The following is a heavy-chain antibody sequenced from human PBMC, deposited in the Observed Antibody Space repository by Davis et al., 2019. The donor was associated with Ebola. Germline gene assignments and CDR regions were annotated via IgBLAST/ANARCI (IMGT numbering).Heavy chain of an antibody. V-gene: IGHV1-18*04. CDR2: INPHNGNT. J-gene: IGHJ6*02. Sequence: AASVKVSCKASGYTFTNYGITWVRQAPGQGLEWMGWINPHNGNTNYAQNVQGRVIMTSDTATTTAYMEVGSLRSDDTAVYYCANNPNELYYYYYYGMDVWGQGTTVTVSS. D-gene: IGHD1-14*01. CDR3: ANNPNELYYYYYYGMDV. CDR1: GYTFTNYG.